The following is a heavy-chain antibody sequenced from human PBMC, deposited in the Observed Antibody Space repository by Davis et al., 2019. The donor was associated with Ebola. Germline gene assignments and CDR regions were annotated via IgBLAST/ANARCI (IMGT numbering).Heavy chain of an antibody. CDR1: GFTFSSYA. Sequence: GESLKISCAASGFTFSSYAMSWVRQAPGKGLEWVSAISGSGGSTYYADSVKGRFTISRDNSKNTLYLQMNSLRAEDTAVYYCAKDLLRLGELSLGAFDIWGQGTMVTVSS. CDR3: AKDLLRLGELSLGAFDI. J-gene: IGHJ3*02. CDR2: ISGSGGST. D-gene: IGHD3-16*02. V-gene: IGHV3-23*01.